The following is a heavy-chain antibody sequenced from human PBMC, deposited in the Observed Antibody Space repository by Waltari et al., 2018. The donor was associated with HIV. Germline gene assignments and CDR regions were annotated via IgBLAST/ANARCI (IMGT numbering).Heavy chain of an antibody. J-gene: IGHJ4*02. CDR3: ARAPYDSGNEYYFDH. Sequence: EVQLVESGGGLVQPGGSLRLSCAASGFTFSNSWRSWVGQAPGKGLEWVANIKRDGSEKYYVDSVKGRFTISRDTAKNSLSLQMNSLRAEDTAVYYCARAPYDSGNEYYFDHWGLGTLVTVSS. D-gene: IGHD3-10*01. CDR2: IKRDGSEK. V-gene: IGHV3-7*03. CDR1: GFTFSNSW.